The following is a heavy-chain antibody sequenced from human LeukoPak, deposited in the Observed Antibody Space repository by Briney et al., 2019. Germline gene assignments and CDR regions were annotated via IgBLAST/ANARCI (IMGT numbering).Heavy chain of an antibody. V-gene: IGHV4-39*07. J-gene: IGHJ5*02. Sequence: SETLSLTCTVSGGSISSSGYYWGWIRQPPGKGLEWIGSVDYTGITSHSPSLKSRVTISVDTSKNQFSLKLSSVTAADTAVYYCARAFYDFWSGPTPNWFDPWGQGILVTVSS. D-gene: IGHD3-3*01. CDR2: VDYTGIT. CDR3: ARAFYDFWSGPTPNWFDP. CDR1: GGSISSSGYY.